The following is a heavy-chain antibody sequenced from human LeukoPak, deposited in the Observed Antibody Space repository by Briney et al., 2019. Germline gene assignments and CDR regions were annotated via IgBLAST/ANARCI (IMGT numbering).Heavy chain of an antibody. CDR1: GYSFTAYW. CDR2: TYPGDSKT. Sequence: GDSRKISCKVSGYSFTAYWIGGGRQMPGMGLEGLAITYPGDSKTVFSPSFPGQFPISAATSIRTAYMQWTSLRASDTAMYFRVSHPPRSRWSHFDYWGQGTLLTVSP. CDR3: VSHPPRSRWSHFDY. D-gene: IGHD6-19*01. V-gene: IGHV5-51*01. J-gene: IGHJ4*02.